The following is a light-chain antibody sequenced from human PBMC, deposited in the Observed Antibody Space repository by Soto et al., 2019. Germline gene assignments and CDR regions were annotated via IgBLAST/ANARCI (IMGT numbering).Light chain of an antibody. J-gene: IGLJ3*02. V-gene: IGLV1-44*01. CDR1: NSNIGRYS. Sequence: QSALTQPPSLSGTPGQRVTISCSGSNSNIGRYSVNWYQHFPGTAPKILIYSDDERPSGVPDRFSGSKSDTSASLAISGLQSEDESAYYCASRYDNLNRPLFRGGAKVPVL. CDR2: SDD. CDR3: ASRYDNLNRPL.